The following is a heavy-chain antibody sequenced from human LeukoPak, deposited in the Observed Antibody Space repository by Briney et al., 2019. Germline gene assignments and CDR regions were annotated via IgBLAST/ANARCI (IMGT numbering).Heavy chain of an antibody. J-gene: IGHJ4*02. D-gene: IGHD4-23*01. V-gene: IGHV1-2*02. Sequence: ASVKVSCKASGYTFTGYYIHWVRQAPGQGLEWMGWINPNSGGTNYAQTFQGRVTMTRVTSISAAYMELSRLRSDDTAVYYCARETTVVSGPDYWGQGTLVTVSS. CDR3: ARETTVVSGPDY. CDR2: INPNSGGT. CDR1: GYTFTGYY.